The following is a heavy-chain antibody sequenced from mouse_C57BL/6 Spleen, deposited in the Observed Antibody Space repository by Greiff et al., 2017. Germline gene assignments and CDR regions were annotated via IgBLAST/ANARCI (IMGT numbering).Heavy chain of an antibody. J-gene: IGHJ3*01. CDR3: AFNYEGAWFAY. CDR2: INPYNGGT. D-gene: IGHD2-1*01. V-gene: IGHV1-19*01. CDR1: GYTFTDYY. Sequence: EVQLQQSGPVLVKPGASVKMSCKASGYTFTDYYMNWVKQSHGKSLEWIGVINPYNGGTSYNQKFKGKATLTVDKSSSTAYMELNSLTSEDSAVYYCAFNYEGAWFAYWGQGTLVTVSA.